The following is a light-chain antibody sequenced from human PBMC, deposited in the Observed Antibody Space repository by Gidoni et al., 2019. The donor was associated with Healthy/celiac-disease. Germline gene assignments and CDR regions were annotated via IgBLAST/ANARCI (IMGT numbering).Light chain of an antibody. CDR3: QQYGSSPLT. V-gene: IGKV3-20*01. CDR2: GAS. J-gene: IGKJ4*01. Sequence: EIVLTQSPGTLSLSPGERATLSCRASQSVSSSYLAWYQQKPGPAPRLLIYGASSRATGIPDRFSGSRSGTDFTLTISRLEPEDFAVYYCQQYGSSPLTFGGGTKVEIK. CDR1: QSVSSSY.